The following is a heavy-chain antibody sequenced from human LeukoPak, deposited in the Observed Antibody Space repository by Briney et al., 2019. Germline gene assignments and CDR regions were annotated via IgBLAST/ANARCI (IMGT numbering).Heavy chain of an antibody. CDR1: GGSISGAGYY. D-gene: IGHD5-18*01. J-gene: IGHJ2*01. CDR2: ISYSGST. Sequence: SQTLSLTCTVSGGSISGAGYYWSWVRQHPGKGLEWIGYISYSGSTFYNPSLNSRFTRSVDTSQNQFSLRLPSVTAADTAVHYCARAPGGYSHALHWYFDLWGRGTLVTVSS. V-gene: IGHV4-31*03. CDR3: ARAPGGYSHALHWYFDL.